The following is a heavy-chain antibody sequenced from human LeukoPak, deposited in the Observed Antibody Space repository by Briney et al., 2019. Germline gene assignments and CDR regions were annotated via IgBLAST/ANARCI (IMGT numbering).Heavy chain of an antibody. Sequence: SETLSLTCAVYGGSFSGYYWSWIRQPPGKGLEWIGEINHRGSTNYNPSLKSRVTISVDTSKNQFSLKLSSVTAADTAVYYCARSDFWSGYSLDYWGQGTLVTVSS. D-gene: IGHD3-3*01. CDR1: GGSFSGYY. J-gene: IGHJ4*02. CDR2: INHRGST. CDR3: ARSDFWSGYSLDY. V-gene: IGHV4-34*01.